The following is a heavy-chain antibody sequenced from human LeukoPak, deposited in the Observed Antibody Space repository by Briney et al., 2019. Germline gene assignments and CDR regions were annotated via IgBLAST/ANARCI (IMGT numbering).Heavy chain of an antibody. CDR2: IYHSGST. CDR3: AREGSYDSSGYYLFDY. CDR1: GGSFSSYY. Sequence: SETLSLTCAVYGGSFSSYYWSWIRQPPGKGLEWIGSIYHSGSTYYNPSLKSRVTISVDTSKNQFSLKLSSVTAADTAVYYCAREGSYDSSGYYLFDYWGQGTLVTVSS. V-gene: IGHV4-34*01. D-gene: IGHD3-22*01. J-gene: IGHJ4*02.